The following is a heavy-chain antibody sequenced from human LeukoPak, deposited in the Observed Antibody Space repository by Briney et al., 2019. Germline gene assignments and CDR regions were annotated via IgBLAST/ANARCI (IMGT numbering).Heavy chain of an antibody. J-gene: IGHJ4*02. CDR2: IYYSGNT. CDR3: ARVGYSYGFDY. V-gene: IGHV4-59*08. D-gene: IGHD5-18*01. Sequence: KASETLSLTCTVSGGSISTYYWSWIRQSPGKGLEWIGYIYYSGNTNYNPSLKSRVTISIDTSKNQFSLKLSSVTAADTAVYYCARVGYSYGFDYWGQGNLVTVSS. CDR1: GGSISTYY.